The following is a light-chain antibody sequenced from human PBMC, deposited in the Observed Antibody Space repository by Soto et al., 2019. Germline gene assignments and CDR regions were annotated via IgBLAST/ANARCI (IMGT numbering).Light chain of an antibody. J-gene: IGLJ3*02. Sequence: QPVLTQSPSASASLGASVNLTCTLSSGHSSYAIAWHQQQPQKGPRYLMKLNSDGSHSKGDGIPDRFSGSSSGAERYLTISSLQSEDEADYYWQTWGWGVFGGGTKLTVL. CDR3: QTWGWGV. CDR2: LNSDGSH. CDR1: SGHSSYA. V-gene: IGLV4-69*01.